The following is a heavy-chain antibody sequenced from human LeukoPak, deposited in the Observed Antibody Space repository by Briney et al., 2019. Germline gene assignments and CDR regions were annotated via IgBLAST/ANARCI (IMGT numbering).Heavy chain of an antibody. V-gene: IGHV4-34*01. Sequence: SETLSLTCAVYGGSFSGYYWSWIRQPPGKGLEWIGEINHSGSTNYNPSLKSRVTISVDTSKNQFSLKLSSVTAADTAVYYCARVSFLRYDFWSGYPVYMDVWGKGTTVTVSS. D-gene: IGHD3-3*01. CDR1: GGSFSGYY. J-gene: IGHJ6*03. CDR2: INHSGST. CDR3: ARVSFLRYDFWSGYPVYMDV.